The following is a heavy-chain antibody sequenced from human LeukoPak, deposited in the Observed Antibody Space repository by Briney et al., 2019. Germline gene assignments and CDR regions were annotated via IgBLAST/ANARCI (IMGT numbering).Heavy chain of an antibody. Sequence: GGSLRLSCAASGFTFSSYSMNWVRQAPGKGLEWVSSISSSSSYIYYADSVKGRFTTSRDNAKNSLYLQMNSLRAEDTAVYYCARLKYSSGWYSPYYYYGMDVWGQGTTVTVSS. CDR2: ISSSSSYI. CDR3: ARLKYSSGWYSPYYYYGMDV. D-gene: IGHD6-19*01. J-gene: IGHJ6*02. V-gene: IGHV3-21*01. CDR1: GFTFSSYS.